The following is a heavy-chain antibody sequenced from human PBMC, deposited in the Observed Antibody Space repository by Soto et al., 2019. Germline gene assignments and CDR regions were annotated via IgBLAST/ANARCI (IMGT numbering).Heavy chain of an antibody. D-gene: IGHD3-3*01. J-gene: IGHJ6*02. V-gene: IGHV3-74*01. CDR1: GFTFSSYW. CDR2: INSDGSST. CDR3: ARDPTYYDFWSGYDYGMDV. Sequence: GGSLRLSCAASGFTFSSYWMHWVRQAPGKGLVWVSRINSDGSSTSYADSVKGRFTISRDNAKNTLYLQMNSLRAEDTAVYYCARDPTYYDFWSGYDYGMDVWGQGTTVTVSS.